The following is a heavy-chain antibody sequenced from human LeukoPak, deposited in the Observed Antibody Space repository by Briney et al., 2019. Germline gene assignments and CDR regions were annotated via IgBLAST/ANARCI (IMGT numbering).Heavy chain of an antibody. D-gene: IGHD3-10*01. V-gene: IGHV4-59*01. J-gene: IGHJ4*02. CDR1: GGSISSYY. Sequence: SETLSLTCTVSGGSISSYYWSWIRQPPGKGLEWIGYIYYSGSTNYNPSLKSRVTISVDTSKNQFSLKLSSVTAADTAVYYCARSSLWFGELLYHDYWGQGTLVTVSS. CDR2: IYYSGST. CDR3: ARSSLWFGELLYHDY.